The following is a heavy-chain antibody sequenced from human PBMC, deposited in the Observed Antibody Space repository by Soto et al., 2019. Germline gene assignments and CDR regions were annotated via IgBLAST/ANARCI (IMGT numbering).Heavy chain of an antibody. Sequence: GGSLRLSCAASGFTFSSYAMSWVRQAPGKGLEWVSAISGSGGSTYYADSVKGRFTISRDNSKNTLYLQMNSLRAEDTAVYYCAKDYDQIAARLFFAFDIWGQGTMVTVSS. CDR2: ISGSGGST. CDR3: AKDYDQIAARLFFAFDI. V-gene: IGHV3-23*01. J-gene: IGHJ3*02. D-gene: IGHD6-6*01. CDR1: GFTFSSYA.